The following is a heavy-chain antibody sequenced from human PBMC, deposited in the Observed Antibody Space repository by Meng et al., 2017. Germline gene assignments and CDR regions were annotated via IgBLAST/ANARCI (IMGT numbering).Heavy chain of an antibody. Sequence: GESLKISCAASGFTFSSYAMSWVRQAPGEWLEWVSAISGSGGSTYYADSVKGRFTISKDNSKNTLYLPMNSLRAKDTAVYYCAKELYSSGWSYYFDYWGQGTLVTVSS. D-gene: IGHD6-19*01. CDR1: GFTFSSYA. CDR2: ISGSGGST. J-gene: IGHJ4*02. V-gene: IGHV3-23*01. CDR3: AKELYSSGWSYYFDY.